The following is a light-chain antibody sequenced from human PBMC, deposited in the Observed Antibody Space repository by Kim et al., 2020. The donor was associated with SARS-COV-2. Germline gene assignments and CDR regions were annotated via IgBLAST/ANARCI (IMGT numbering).Light chain of an antibody. CDR3: REWDRSTGV. V-gene: IGLV3-1*01. Sequence: VSATQTACIASSGNKLGDKYAYWYQQKPAQSPVMVHNKERKRPAGIRERFSDSGSGNTATLTVSGTQAKAEDGCYGREWDRSTGVFGGGTQLTVL. CDR1: KLGDKY. CDR2: KER. J-gene: IGLJ3*02.